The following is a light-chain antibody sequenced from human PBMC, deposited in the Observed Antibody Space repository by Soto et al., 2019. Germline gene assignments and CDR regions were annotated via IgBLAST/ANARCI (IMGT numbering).Light chain of an antibody. V-gene: IGKV3-15*01. J-gene: IGKJ4*01. CDR3: QHYNSWPLT. CDR2: FAS. CDR1: HIVSNN. Sequence: VVMTQSPATLSVSPGDKATLSCRASHIVSNNLAWYQQKPGQAPRLLIYFASTRATGVPARFSGSGSGTEFTLTISSLESEDFAVYYCQHYNSWPLTFGGGTKVETK.